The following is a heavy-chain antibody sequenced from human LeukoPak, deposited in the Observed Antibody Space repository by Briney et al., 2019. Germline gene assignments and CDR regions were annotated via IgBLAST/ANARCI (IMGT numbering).Heavy chain of an antibody. J-gene: IGHJ3*01. Sequence: SETQSLTCTVSGGSISNIDYYWTWIGQPAGKRLEWIGRIYTSGGTNYNPSLKSRVTMSVDKSKNQISLNLASLTAADTALYYCAGRGSSSGTFDVWGPGTFVTVSS. D-gene: IGHD2-2*01. CDR3: AGRGSSSGTFDV. V-gene: IGHV4-61*02. CDR1: GGSISNIDYY. CDR2: IYTSGGT.